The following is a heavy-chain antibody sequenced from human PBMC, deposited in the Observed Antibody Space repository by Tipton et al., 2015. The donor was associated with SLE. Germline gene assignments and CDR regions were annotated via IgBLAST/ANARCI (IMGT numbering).Heavy chain of an antibody. CDR3: ARDGMGRRDYYYYMDV. J-gene: IGHJ6*03. Sequence: TLSLTCTVSGGSISTYYYYWGWIRQPPGKGLEWIGTIYYSGSNYYNPSLKSRVTISVDTSKNQFSLKLSSVTAADTAVYFCARDGMGRRDYYYYMDVWGVGTTVTVSS. D-gene: IGHD1-26*01. CDR2: IYYSGSN. CDR1: GGSISTYYYY. V-gene: IGHV4-39*07.